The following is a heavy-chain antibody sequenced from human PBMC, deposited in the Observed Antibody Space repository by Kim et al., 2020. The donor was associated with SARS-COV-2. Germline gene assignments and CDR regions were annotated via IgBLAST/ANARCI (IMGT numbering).Heavy chain of an antibody. V-gene: IGHV3-33*01. D-gene: IGHD3-9*01. J-gene: IGHJ3*02. CDR3: ARPRLLRYFDWPDAFDI. Sequence: GGSLRLSCAASGFTFSSYGMHWVRQAPGKGLEWVAVIWYDGSNKYYADSVKGRFTISRDNSKNTLYLQMNSLRAEDTAVYYCARPRLLRYFDWPDAFDIWGQGTMVTVSS. CDR2: IWYDGSNK. CDR1: GFTFSSYG.